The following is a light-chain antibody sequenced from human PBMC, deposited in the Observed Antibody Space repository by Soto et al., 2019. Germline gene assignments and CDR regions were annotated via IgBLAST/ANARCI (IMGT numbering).Light chain of an antibody. CDR3: QSSEGTGNYYL. CDR2: KDT. CDR1: ELSKQY. J-gene: IGLJ1*01. Sequence: SYELTQTPSVSVSPGQTARITCSGDELSKQYVYWYQQKPGQAPVLVIYKDTERASGIPERFSASSSGTTVTLTISGVRAEDEADYYCQSSEGTGNYYLFGTGTKVTVL. V-gene: IGLV3-25*02.